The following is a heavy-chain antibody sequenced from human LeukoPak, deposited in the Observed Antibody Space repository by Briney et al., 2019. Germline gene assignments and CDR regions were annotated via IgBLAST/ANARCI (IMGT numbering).Heavy chain of an antibody. V-gene: IGHV4-59*01. J-gene: IGHJ4*02. CDR2: IYDSGST. CDR3: AREAYCGGDCYSGFDY. CDR1: GGSIRSYH. D-gene: IGHD2-21*02. Sequence: PSETLSLTCTVSGGSIRSYHWSWIRQPPGKRLEWIGYIYDSGSTSYNPSLKSRVTISIDTSKNQFSLKLSSVTAADTAVYYCAREAYCGGDCYSGFDYWGQGTLVTVSS.